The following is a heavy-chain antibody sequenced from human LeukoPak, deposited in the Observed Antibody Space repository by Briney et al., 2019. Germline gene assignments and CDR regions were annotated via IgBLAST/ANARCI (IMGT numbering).Heavy chain of an antibody. D-gene: IGHD3-16*01. CDR3: AKGMYSYASPFDY. CDR2: ISWNSGDI. V-gene: IGHV3-9*01. Sequence: PGGSLRLSCATSGFTFDDSAMHWVRQAPGKGLEWVSGISWNSGDIAYADSVKGRFTISRDNARTSLYLQMNSLRPEDTALYYCAKGMYSYASPFDYWGQGTLVTVSS. CDR1: GFTFDDSA. J-gene: IGHJ4*02.